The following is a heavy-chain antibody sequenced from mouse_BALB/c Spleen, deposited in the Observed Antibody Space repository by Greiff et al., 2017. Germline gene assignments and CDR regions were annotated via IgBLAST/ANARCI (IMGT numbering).Heavy chain of an antibody. J-gene: IGHJ1*01. Sequence: QVQLQQPGAELVRPGTSVKVSCKASGYAFTNYLIEWVKQRPGQGLEWIGVINPGSGGTNYNEKFKGKATLTADKSSSTAYMQLSSLTSDDSAVYFCARNGNPYFDVWGAGTTVTVSS. CDR2: INPGSGGT. CDR3: ARNGNPYFDV. V-gene: IGHV1-54*01. CDR1: GYAFTNYL. D-gene: IGHD2-1*01.